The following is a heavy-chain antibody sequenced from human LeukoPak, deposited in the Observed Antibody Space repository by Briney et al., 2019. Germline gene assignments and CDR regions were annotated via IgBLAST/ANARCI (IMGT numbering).Heavy chain of an antibody. J-gene: IGHJ5*02. V-gene: IGHV1-2*02. D-gene: IGHD3-10*01. CDR3: ARPRGVFSAINWFDP. CDR2: INPNSGGT. CDR1: GGTFSSYA. Sequence: ASVKVSCKASGGTFSSYAISWVRQAPGQGLEWMGWINPNSGGTNYAQKFQGRVTMTRDTSISTAYMELSRLRSDDTAVYYCARPRGVFSAINWFDPWGQGTLVTVSS.